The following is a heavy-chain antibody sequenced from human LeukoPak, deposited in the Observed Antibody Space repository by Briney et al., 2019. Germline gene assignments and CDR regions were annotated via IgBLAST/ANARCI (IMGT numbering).Heavy chain of an antibody. CDR3: ARDYYDSSGYYSAGGY. Sequence: ASVKVSCKASGYTFTGYCMHWVRQAPGQGLEWMGWINPNSGGTNYAQKFQGRVTMTRDTSISTAYMELSRLRSDDTAVYYCARDYYDSSGYYSAGGYWGQGTLVTVSS. CDR1: GYTFTGYC. CDR2: INPNSGGT. J-gene: IGHJ4*02. V-gene: IGHV1-2*02. D-gene: IGHD3-22*01.